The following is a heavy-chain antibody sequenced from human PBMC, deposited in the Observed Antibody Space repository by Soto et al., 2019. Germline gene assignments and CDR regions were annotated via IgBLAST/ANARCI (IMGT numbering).Heavy chain of an antibody. J-gene: IGHJ6*02. CDR3: ARPRSGSYYYGMDV. CDR2: MNPNSGNT. D-gene: IGHD3-3*01. Sequence: QVQLVQSGAEVKKPGASVKVSGKASGYTFTSYDINWVRQATGQGLEWMGWMNPNSGNTGYAQKFQGRVTMTRNTSIITAYMELSSLRSEDTAVYYCARPRSGSYYYGMDVWGQGTAVTVSS. CDR1: GYTFTSYD. V-gene: IGHV1-8*01.